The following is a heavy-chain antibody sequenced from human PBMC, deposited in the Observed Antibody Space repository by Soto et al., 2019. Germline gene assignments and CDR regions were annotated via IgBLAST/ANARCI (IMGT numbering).Heavy chain of an antibody. J-gene: IGHJ6*02. D-gene: IGHD4-4*01. CDR2: TNPNSGGT. CDR3: ARGGDYSNPGSGMDG. Sequence: ASVKVSCKASGYTFTGYYMHWVRQAPGQGLEWMGWTNPNSGGTNYAQKFQGWVTMTRDTSISTAYMELSRLRSEDTAVYYCARGGDYSNPGSGMDGWGQGTTVTVPS. CDR1: GYTFTGYY. V-gene: IGHV1-2*04.